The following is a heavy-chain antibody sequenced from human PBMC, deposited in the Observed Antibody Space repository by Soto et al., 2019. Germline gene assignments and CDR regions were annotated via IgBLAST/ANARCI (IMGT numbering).Heavy chain of an antibody. Sequence: PGGSLRLSCAASGFTFSSYAMSWVRQAPGKGLEWVSAISGSGGCTYYADSVKGRFTISRDNSKNTLYLQMNSLRAEDTAVYYCAKDPSLPDIVVVPPGYWDYYYYYMDVWGKGTTVTVSS. V-gene: IGHV3-23*01. J-gene: IGHJ6*03. CDR2: ISGSGGCT. CDR3: AKDPSLPDIVVVPPGYWDYYYYYMDV. CDR1: GFTFSSYA. D-gene: IGHD2-2*01.